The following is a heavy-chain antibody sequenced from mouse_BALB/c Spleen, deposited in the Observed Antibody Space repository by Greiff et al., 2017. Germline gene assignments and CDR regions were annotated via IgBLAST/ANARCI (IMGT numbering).Heavy chain of an antibody. V-gene: IGHV2-6-4*01. CDR3: ARSYDYDKLFAY. J-gene: IGHJ3*01. Sequence: QVQLQQSGPGLVAPSQSLSITCTVSGFSLSRYSVHWVRQPPGKGLEWLGMIWGGGSKDYNSALKSRLSISKDNSKSQVFLKMNSLQTDDTAMYYCARSYDYDKLFAYWGQGTLVTVSA. CDR1: GFSLSRYS. D-gene: IGHD2-4*01. CDR2: IWGGGSK.